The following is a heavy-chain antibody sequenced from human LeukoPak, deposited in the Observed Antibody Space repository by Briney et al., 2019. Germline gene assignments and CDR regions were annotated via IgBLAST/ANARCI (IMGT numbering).Heavy chain of an antibody. CDR3: AKEHMAAAVYYFDY. J-gene: IGHJ4*02. CDR2: IVGNGGGT. CDR1: GFTFSSYA. D-gene: IGHD6-13*01. Sequence: GGSLRLSCAASGFTFSSYAMTWVRQAPGKGLEWVSSIVGNGGGTYYADSVKGRFTISRDNSKNMLYLQMSSLRAEDTAVYYCAKEHMAAAVYYFDYWGQGTLVTVSS. V-gene: IGHV3-23*01.